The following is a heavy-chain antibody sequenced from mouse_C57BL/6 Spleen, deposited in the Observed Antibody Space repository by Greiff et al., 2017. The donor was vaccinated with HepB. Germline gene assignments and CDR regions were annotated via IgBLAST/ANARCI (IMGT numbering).Heavy chain of an antibody. V-gene: IGHV1-72*01. Sequence: QVQLQQPGAELVKPGASVKLSCKASGYTFTSYWMHWVKQRPGRGLEWIGRIDPNSGGTKYNEKFKSKATLTLDKPSSTAYMQLSSLTSVDSAVDYCARNDYAQFAYWSKGTLVTVSA. D-gene: IGHD2-4*01. CDR1: GYTFTSYW. CDR3: ARNDYAQFAY. J-gene: IGHJ3*01. CDR2: IDPNSGGT.